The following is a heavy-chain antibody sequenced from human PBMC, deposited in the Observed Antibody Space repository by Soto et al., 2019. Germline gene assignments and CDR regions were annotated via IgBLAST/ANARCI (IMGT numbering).Heavy chain of an antibody. CDR2: ISSGSATI. V-gene: IGHV3-48*02. D-gene: IGHD6-6*01. J-gene: IGHJ2*01. CDR1: GFTFSSYS. CDR3: TRDSASYSSSSGSYWYFDL. Sequence: EVQLVESGGSLVQPGGSLRLSCAASGFTFSSYSMNWVRQAPGKGLEWVSYISSGSATIYYADSVKGRFTISRDNVENSLYLQMNSLRDDDTAVYYCTRDSASYSSSSGSYWYFDLWGRGTLVTVSS.